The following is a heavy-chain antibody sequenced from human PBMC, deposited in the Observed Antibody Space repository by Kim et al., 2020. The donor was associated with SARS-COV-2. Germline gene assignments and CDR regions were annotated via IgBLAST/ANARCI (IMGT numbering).Heavy chain of an antibody. D-gene: IGHD4-17*01. Sequence: GGSLRLSCTASGFTFGDYAMSWFRQAPGKGLEWVGFIRSKAYGGTTEYAASVKGRFTISRDDSKSIAYLQMNSLKTEDTAVYYCTTTVTTHMVDDTKDYYYGMDVWGQGTTVTVSS. CDR2: IRSKAYGGTT. CDR1: GFTFGDYA. CDR3: TTTVTTHMVDDTKDYYYGMDV. V-gene: IGHV3-49*03. J-gene: IGHJ6*02.